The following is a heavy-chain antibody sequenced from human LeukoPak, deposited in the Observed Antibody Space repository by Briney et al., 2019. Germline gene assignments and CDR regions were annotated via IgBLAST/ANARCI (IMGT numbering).Heavy chain of an antibody. CDR1: GYTFTSYY. CDR3: ARDHTKGPMADV. J-gene: IGHJ6*04. Sequence: GASVKVSCQASGYTFTSYYMHWVRQAPGQGLEWMGIINPSGGSTSYAQKFQGRVTMTRDTSTSTVYMELSSLRSEDTAVYYCARDHTKGPMADVWGKGTTVTVSS. D-gene: IGHD3-10*01. CDR2: INPSGGST. V-gene: IGHV1-46*03.